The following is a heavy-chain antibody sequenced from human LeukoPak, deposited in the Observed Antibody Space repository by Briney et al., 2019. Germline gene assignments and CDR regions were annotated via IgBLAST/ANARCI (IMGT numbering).Heavy chain of an antibody. CDR1: GFTFSSYN. CDR3: ATTGSGSYYDY. J-gene: IGHJ4*02. D-gene: IGHD1-26*01. Sequence: GGSLRLSCVVSGFTFSSYNMNWVRQAPGKGLEWVSSISTSNNYIYYADSVTGRFTISRDNAKNTLFLQMNSLRAEDTAVYYCATTGSGSYYDYWGQGTLVTVSS. CDR2: ISTSNNYI. V-gene: IGHV3-21*01.